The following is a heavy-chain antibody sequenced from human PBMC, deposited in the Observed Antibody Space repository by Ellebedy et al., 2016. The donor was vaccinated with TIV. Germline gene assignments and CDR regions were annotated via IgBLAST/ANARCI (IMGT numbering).Heavy chain of an antibody. Sequence: PGGSLRLSCAASGFTFSSHAMSWVRQAPGKGLEWVSGISGSGGNTYYADSVKGQFTISRDNSESTLSLQMNGLRAEDTAVFYCAKGRGGYDYRPDSWGQGTLVTVSS. CDR1: GFTFSSHA. J-gene: IGHJ4*02. D-gene: IGHD5-12*01. CDR3: AKGRGGYDYRPDS. CDR2: ISGSGGNT. V-gene: IGHV3-23*01.